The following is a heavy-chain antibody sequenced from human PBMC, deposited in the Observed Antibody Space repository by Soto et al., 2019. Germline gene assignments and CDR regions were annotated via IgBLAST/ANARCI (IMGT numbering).Heavy chain of an antibody. CDR1: GFTFNSYD. D-gene: IGHD6-13*01. J-gene: IGHJ4*02. CDR2: IGTAGDT. CDR3: ARGSGSSWPTHFDY. Sequence: GSLRLSCAASGFTFNSYDMHWVRQATGKGLEWVSAIGTAGDTYYPGSVKGRFTISRENAKNSLYLQMNSLRAGDTAVYYCARGSGSSWPTHFDYWGQGTLVTVSS. V-gene: IGHV3-13*01.